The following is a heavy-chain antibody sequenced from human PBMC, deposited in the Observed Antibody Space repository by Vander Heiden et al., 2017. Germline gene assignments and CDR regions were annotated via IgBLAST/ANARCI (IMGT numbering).Heavy chain of an antibody. Sequence: QVQLVQSGAEVKKPGSSVKVSCTPSAAAFSNYRFDWVRQAPGRGLEWVGGIMPITRTTDYAQILQGRFTITADKTTSTVHMELQSLASDDTAVYYCAGGFLPAPSPVDSWGQGTLILVS. V-gene: IGHV1-69*06. CDR2: IMPITRTT. CDR1: AAAFSNYR. CDR3: AGGFLPAPSPVDS. J-gene: IGHJ4*02.